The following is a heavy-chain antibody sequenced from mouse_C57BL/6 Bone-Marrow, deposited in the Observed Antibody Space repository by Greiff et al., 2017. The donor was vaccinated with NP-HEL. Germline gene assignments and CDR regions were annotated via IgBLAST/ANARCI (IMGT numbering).Heavy chain of an antibody. V-gene: IGHV1-82*01. D-gene: IGHD2-4*01. Sequence: QVQLQQSGPELVKPGASVKISCKASGYAFSSSWMHWVKQRPGKGLEWIGRIYPGDGDTNYNGKFKGKATLTADKSSSTAYMQLSSLTSEDSAVYFCARNDYDDCWGQGTTLTVSS. CDR1: GYAFSSSW. CDR3: ARNDYDDC. J-gene: IGHJ2*01. CDR2: IYPGDGDT.